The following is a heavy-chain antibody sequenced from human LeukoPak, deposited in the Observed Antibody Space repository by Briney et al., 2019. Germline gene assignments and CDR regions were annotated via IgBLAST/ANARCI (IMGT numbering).Heavy chain of an antibody. CDR1: GYTFTSYG. CDR2: IIPIFGTA. V-gene: IGHV1-69*05. D-gene: IGHD1-1*01. CDR3: ARVGGNWNDLGGFDY. Sequence: SVKVSCKASGYTFTSYGISWVRQAPGQGLEWMGGIIPIFGTANYAQKFQGRVTITTDESTSAAYMELSSLRSEDTAVYYCARVGGNWNDLGGFDYWGQGTLVTVSS. J-gene: IGHJ4*02.